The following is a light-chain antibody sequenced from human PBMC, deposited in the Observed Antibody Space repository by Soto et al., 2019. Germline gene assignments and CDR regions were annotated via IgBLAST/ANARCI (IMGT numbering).Light chain of an antibody. V-gene: IGKV1-39*01. Sequence: DIQMTQSPSSLSASGGDRVTITCRASPSISRSLNWYQQKPGKAPNLLIYAASSLQSGVPSRFSGSGSGTDFTLTISSLQPEDFATYYCQQHYSIPYTFGQGTKLEI. J-gene: IGKJ2*01. CDR1: PSISRS. CDR2: AAS. CDR3: QQHYSIPYT.